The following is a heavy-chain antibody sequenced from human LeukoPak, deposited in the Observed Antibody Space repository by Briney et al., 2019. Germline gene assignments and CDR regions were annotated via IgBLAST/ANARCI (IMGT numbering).Heavy chain of an antibody. D-gene: IGHD6-19*01. CDR1: GFIFNNYA. Sequence: GGSLRLSYAGSGFIFNNYAMHWVRQPPGKGLEWVSGISWNSGTIDYADSVRGRFTISRDNAKNSLYLQMDSLRVEDTAFYYCAKDNRRHYTSGPNPDSLHWGQGALVTVSS. J-gene: IGHJ4*02. V-gene: IGHV3-9*01. CDR2: ISWNSGTI. CDR3: AKDNRRHYTSGPNPDSLH.